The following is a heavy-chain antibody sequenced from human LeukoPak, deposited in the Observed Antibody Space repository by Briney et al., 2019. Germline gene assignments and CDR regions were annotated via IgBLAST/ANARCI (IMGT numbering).Heavy chain of an antibody. J-gene: IGHJ4*02. D-gene: IGHD1-26*01. CDR3: ASVRGSYSSYYFDY. V-gene: IGHV3-33*01. CDR2: IWYDGSNK. Sequence: GGSLRLSCAASGFTLRSYGMQWVRQAPGKGLEWVAIIWYDGSNKYYADSVKGRFTISRDNSKNTLYLQMNSLRAEDTAVYYCASVRGSYSSYYFDYWGQGTLVTVSS. CDR1: GFTLRSYG.